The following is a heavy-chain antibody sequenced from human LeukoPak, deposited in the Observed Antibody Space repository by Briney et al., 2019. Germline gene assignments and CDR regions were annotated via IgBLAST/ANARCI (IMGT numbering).Heavy chain of an antibody. D-gene: IGHD3-10*01. CDR2: ISGGST. Sequence: PGGSLRLSCAASGFTVSSNEMSWVRQAPGKGLEWVSSISGGSTYYADSRKGRFTISRDNSKNTLHLQMNSLRAEDTAVYYCARDRGLWFGELYNWFDPWGQGTLVTVSS. CDR3: ARDRGLWFGELYNWFDP. J-gene: IGHJ5*02. V-gene: IGHV3-38-3*01. CDR1: GFTVSSNE.